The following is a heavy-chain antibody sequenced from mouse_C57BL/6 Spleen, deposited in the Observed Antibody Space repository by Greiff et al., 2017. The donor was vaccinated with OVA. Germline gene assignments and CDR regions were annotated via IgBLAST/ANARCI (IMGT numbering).Heavy chain of an antibody. V-gene: IGHV1-26*01. CDR2: INPNNGGT. CDR3: ARGGYFDY. Sequence: EVQLQQSGPELVKPGASVKISCKASGYTFTDYYMNWVKQSHGKSLEWIVDINPNNGGTSYNQKFKGKATLTVDKSSSTAYMELRSLTSEDSAVYYCARGGYFDYWGQGTTLTVSS. CDR1: GYTFTDYY. J-gene: IGHJ2*01.